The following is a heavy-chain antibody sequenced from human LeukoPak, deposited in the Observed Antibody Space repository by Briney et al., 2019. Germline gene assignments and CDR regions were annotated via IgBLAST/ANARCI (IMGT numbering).Heavy chain of an antibody. Sequence: GGSLRLSCAASGFTFSSPWMHWVRQAPGKGLVWVSRINSDGSATAYADSVKGRFTISRDNAENTLYLQMNSLRAEDTAVYYCARGTAGYHSSYFDYWGQGTLVTVSS. CDR2: INSDGSAT. CDR1: GFTFSSPW. V-gene: IGHV3-74*01. D-gene: IGHD3-16*02. CDR3: ARGTAGYHSSYFDY. J-gene: IGHJ4*02.